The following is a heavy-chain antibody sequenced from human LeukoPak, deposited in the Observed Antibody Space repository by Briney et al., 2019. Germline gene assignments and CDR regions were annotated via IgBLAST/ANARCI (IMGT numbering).Heavy chain of an antibody. V-gene: IGHV5-51*01. CDR3: ARQNDFRLDY. J-gene: IGHJ4*02. CDR1: GYSFTSYW. CDR2: IYPGDSDT. Sequence: GESLKISCKGSGYSFTSYWIGGVRQMPGKGLEWMGIIYPGDSDTRYSPSLQGQVTISVDTSIGTAYLQWSSPKASDTAIYYCARQNDFRLDYWGQGTLVTVSS. D-gene: IGHD3-3*01.